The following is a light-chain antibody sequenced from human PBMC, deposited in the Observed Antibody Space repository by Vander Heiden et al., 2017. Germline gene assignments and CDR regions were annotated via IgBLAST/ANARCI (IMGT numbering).Light chain of an antibody. Sequence: EIVMTQSPATLSVSPGERATLSCRASQSVSSNLAWYQQKPGQAPRLLIYGASTRATGIPARFSCSGSGTEFTLTISSLQSEDFAVYYCQQYNNWPPWTFCQGTKVEIK. CDR1: QSVSSN. CDR3: QQYNNWPPWT. J-gene: IGKJ1*01. V-gene: IGKV3-15*01. CDR2: GAS.